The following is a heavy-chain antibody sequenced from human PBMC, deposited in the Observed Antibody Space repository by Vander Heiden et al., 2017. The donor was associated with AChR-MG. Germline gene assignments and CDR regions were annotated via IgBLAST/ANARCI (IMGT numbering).Heavy chain of an antibody. CDR2: ISSSSSYI. CDR3: ARDFIWFGELLAGYYYYGMDV. D-gene: IGHD3-10*01. J-gene: IGHJ6*02. CDR1: GFTFSSYS. V-gene: IGHV3-21*01. Sequence: EVQLVESGGGLVKPGGSLRLSCAASGFTFSSYSMNRVREAPGKGLEWVSSISSSSSYIYYADSVKGRFTISRDNAKNSLYLQMNSLRAEDTAVYYCARDFIWFGELLAGYYYYGMDVWGQGTTVTVSS.